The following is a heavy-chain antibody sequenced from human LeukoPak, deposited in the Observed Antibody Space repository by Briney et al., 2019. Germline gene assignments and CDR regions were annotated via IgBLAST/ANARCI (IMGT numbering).Heavy chain of an antibody. CDR1: GYTFTSYG. D-gene: IGHD3-10*01. CDR3: ARVLDGDYYGSGSYYAFDI. Sequence: ASVKVSCKASGYTFTSYGISWVRQAPGQGLEWMGWISAYNGNTNYAQKFQGRVTITADESTSTAYMELSSLRSEDTAVYYCARVLDGDYYGSGSYYAFDIWGQGTMVTVSS. J-gene: IGHJ3*02. CDR2: ISAYNGNT. V-gene: IGHV1-18*01.